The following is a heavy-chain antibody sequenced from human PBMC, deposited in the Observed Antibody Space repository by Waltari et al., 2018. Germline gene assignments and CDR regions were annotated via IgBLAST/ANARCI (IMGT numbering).Heavy chain of an antibody. CDR1: GYTFTSYA. D-gene: IGHD3-10*01. CDR2: INAGNGNT. Sequence: QVQLVQSGAEVKKPGASVKVSCQASGYTFTSYAMHWVRQATGQRLEWMGWINAGNGNTKYSQEFQGRVTITRDTSASTAYMELSSLRSEDMAVYYCARSEYYYGSGSQDFDYWGQGTLVTVSS. V-gene: IGHV1-3*03. J-gene: IGHJ4*02. CDR3: ARSEYYYGSGSQDFDY.